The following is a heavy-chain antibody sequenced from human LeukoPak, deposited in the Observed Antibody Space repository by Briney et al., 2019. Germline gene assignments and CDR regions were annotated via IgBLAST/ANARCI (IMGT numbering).Heavy chain of an antibody. J-gene: IGHJ4*02. V-gene: IGHV1-2*02. CDR2: INPNSGGT. CDR1: GYTFTGYY. Sequence: ASVKVSCKASGYTFTGYYMHWVRQAPGQGLEWVGWINPNSGGTNYAQKFQGRVTMTRDTSISTAYMELSRLRSDDTAVYYCARVGCSSTSCYKEGNYWGPGTLVTVSS. CDR3: ARVGCSSTSCYKEGNY. D-gene: IGHD2-2*02.